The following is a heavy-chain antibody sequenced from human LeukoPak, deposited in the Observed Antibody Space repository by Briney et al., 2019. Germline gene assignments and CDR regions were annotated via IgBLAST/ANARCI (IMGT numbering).Heavy chain of an antibody. J-gene: IGHJ3*02. CDR3: ARTYYYDSSGYYPLRAFDI. V-gene: IGHV5-51*01. Sequence: GESLKISCKGSGYSFTSYWIGWVRQMPGKGLEWMGIIYPGDSDTRYSPSFQGQVTISADKSISTAYLQWSSLKASDTAMYYCARTYYYDSSGYYPLRAFDIWGQGTMVTVSS. D-gene: IGHD3-22*01. CDR2: IYPGDSDT. CDR1: GYSFTSYW.